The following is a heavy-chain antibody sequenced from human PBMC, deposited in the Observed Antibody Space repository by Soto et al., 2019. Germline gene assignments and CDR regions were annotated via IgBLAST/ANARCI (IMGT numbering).Heavy chain of an antibody. D-gene: IGHD1-26*01. CDR2: INSDGSST. J-gene: IGHJ3*02. CDR1: GFTFSSYW. V-gene: IGHV3-74*01. CDR3: AKDLAGIVGATLGVFDI. Sequence: GGSLRLSCAASGFTFSSYWMHWVRQAPGKGLVWVSRINSDGSSTSYADSVKGRFTISRDNAKNTLYLQMNSLRAEDTAVYYCAKDLAGIVGATLGVFDIWGQGTMVTVSS.